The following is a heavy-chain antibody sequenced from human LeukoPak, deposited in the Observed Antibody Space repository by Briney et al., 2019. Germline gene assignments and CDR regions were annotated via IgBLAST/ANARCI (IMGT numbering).Heavy chain of an antibody. J-gene: IGHJ4*02. Sequence: GGSLRLSCAASGFTFSNYWMTWVRQAPGKGRERVANIKKDGGEIYYMESVKGRFTISRDNARNSLYLQMNSLTVEDTAVYYCARDMGWQQFDQWGQGTLVTVSS. CDR3: ARDMGWQQFDQ. CDR1: GFTFSNYW. D-gene: IGHD5-24*01. V-gene: IGHV3-7*01. CDR2: IKKDGGEI.